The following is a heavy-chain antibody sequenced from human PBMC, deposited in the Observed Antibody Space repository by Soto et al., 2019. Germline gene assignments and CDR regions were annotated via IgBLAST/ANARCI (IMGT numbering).Heavy chain of an antibody. V-gene: IGHV3-48*02. CDR1: GFTFSSYS. CDR2: ISSSSSTI. CDR3: ARDPGGEQWLVPYWFDP. Sequence: GGSLRLSCAASGFTFSSYSMNWVRQAPGKGLEWVSYISSSSSTIYYADSVKGRFTISRDNAKNSLYLQMNSLRDEDTAVYYCARDPGGEQWLVPYWFDPWGQGTLVTVSS. J-gene: IGHJ5*02. D-gene: IGHD6-19*01.